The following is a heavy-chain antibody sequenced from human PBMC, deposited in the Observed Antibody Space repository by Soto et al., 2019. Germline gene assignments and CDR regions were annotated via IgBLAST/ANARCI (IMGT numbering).Heavy chain of an antibody. CDR1: GFTFSSHS. V-gene: IGHV3-30-3*01. D-gene: IGHD3-10*01. CDR3: AREWSTSGDLDY. J-gene: IGHJ4*02. Sequence: QVQLVESGGGVVQPGRSLRLSCAASGFTFSSHSIQWVRQAPGKGLEWVAVISYDGSIKYYADSVKGRFTISRDNSKNTPYLQMNSLRAEDTAVFYCAREWSTSGDLDYWGQGTLVIVSS. CDR2: ISYDGSIK.